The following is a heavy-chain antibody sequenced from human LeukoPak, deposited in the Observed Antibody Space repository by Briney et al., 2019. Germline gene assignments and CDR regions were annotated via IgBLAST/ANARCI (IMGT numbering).Heavy chain of an antibody. Sequence: GGSLRLSCAASGFTFDDYAMHWVRQAPGNGLEWVSGISWNSGSIGYADSVKGRFTISRDNAKNSLYLQMNSLRAEDTALYYCAKDSGLVVVSHYFDYWGQGTLVTVSS. CDR2: ISWNSGSI. V-gene: IGHV3-9*01. CDR3: AKDSGLVVVSHYFDY. J-gene: IGHJ4*02. CDR1: GFTFDDYA. D-gene: IGHD3-22*01.